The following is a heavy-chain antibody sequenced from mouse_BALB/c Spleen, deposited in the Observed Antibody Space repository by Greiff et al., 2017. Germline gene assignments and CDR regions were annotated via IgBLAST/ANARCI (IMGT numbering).Heavy chain of an antibody. Sequence: VMLVESGAELARPGASVKLSCKASGYTFTSYWMQWVKQRPGQGLEWIGAIYPGDGDTRYTQKFKGKATLTADKSSSTAYMQLSSLASEDSAVYYCARFHYYGSSYGYWGQGTTLTVSS. D-gene: IGHD1-1*01. V-gene: IGHV1-87*01. J-gene: IGHJ2*01. CDR1: GYTFTSYW. CDR3: ARFHYYGSSYGY. CDR2: IYPGDGDT.